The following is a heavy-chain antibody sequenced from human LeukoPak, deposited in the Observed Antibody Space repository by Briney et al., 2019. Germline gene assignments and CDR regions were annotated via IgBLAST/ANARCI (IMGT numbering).Heavy chain of an antibody. CDR3: ARGRIVVVPVWALGYYYYGMDV. CDR1: GFTFSSYS. D-gene: IGHD2-2*01. V-gene: IGHV3-48*01. Sequence: GGSLRLSCAASGFTFSSYSMNWVRQAPGKGLEWVSYITSSSDTIYYADSVKGRFTISRDNAKNSLYLQMNSLRAEGTAVYYCARGRIVVVPVWALGYYYYGMDVWGQGTTVTVSS. CDR2: ITSSSDTI. J-gene: IGHJ6*02.